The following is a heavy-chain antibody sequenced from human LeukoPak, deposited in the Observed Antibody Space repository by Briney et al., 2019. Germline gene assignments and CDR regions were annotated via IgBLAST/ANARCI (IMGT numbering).Heavy chain of an antibody. J-gene: IGHJ4*02. Sequence: GGSLRLSCAASGFTFSSYAMHWVRQAPGKGLEWVAVISYDGSNKYYADSVKGRFTISRDNSKNTLYLQMNSLRAEDTAVYYCAGPHVDTAMVSSTVDYWGQGTLVTVSS. D-gene: IGHD5-18*01. V-gene: IGHV3-30-3*01. CDR3: AGPHVDTAMVSSTVDY. CDR2: ISYDGSNK. CDR1: GFTFSSYA.